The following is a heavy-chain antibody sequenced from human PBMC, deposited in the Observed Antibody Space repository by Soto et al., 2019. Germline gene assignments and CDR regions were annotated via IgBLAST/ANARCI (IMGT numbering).Heavy chain of an antibody. CDR2: INADGRTT. J-gene: IGHJ4*02. D-gene: IGHD2-21*01. CDR3: ATAGQFRFDN. CDR1: GFTFSTYW. Sequence: EVQLVESGGGLFQPGGSLRLSCEASGFTFSTYWMHWVRQAPGQGLVWLSRINADGRTTNYADSVRGRFTISRDNAKNTLFLQVNSLRAEDTAVEYCATAGQFRFDNWGQGALVTVSS. V-gene: IGHV3-74*01.